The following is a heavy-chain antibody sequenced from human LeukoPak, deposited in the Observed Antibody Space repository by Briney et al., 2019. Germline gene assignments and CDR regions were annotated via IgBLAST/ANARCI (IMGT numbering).Heavy chain of an antibody. Sequence: GGSLRLSCAASGFSFSTYGMHWVRQAPGKGLEWVAVVYYDGSKEYYADSVKGRFTISRDKTKNTVFLQMNSLRVEDTAVYYCARELAAMAQNADYWGQGTLVTVSS. CDR1: GFSFSTYG. J-gene: IGHJ4*02. V-gene: IGHV3-33*01. D-gene: IGHD2-2*01. CDR2: VYYDGSKE. CDR3: ARELAAMAQNADY.